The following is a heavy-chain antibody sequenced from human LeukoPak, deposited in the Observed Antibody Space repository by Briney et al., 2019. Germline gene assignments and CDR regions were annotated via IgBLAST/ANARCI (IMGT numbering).Heavy chain of an antibody. D-gene: IGHD4-17*01. CDR3: ARRHHDYGDSPRDY. J-gene: IGHJ4*02. CDR2: IKQDGNEK. Sequence: GGSLRLSCAASGFTFSAYWMTWVRQAPGKGLEWVANIKQDGNEKYYADSVKGRFTISRDNSKNTLYLQMNSLRAEDTAVYYCARRHHDYGDSPRDYWGQGTLVTVSS. CDR1: GFTFSAYW. V-gene: IGHV3-7*03.